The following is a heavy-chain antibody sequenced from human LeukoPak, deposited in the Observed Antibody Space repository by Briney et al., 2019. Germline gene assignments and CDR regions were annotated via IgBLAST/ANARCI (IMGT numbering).Heavy chain of an antibody. CDR2: ISGSGSGT. V-gene: IGHV3-23*01. J-gene: IGHJ6*03. CDR3: AKDLGAMGRGVINYYYYMDV. CDR1: GFTFSSYA. D-gene: IGHD3-10*01. Sequence: GGSLRLSCAASGFTFSSYAMSWVRQSPGKGLEWVSVISGSGSGTFYADSVRGRFTISRDNSNNTLYLQMNSLRAEDTAVYYCAKDLGAMGRGVINYYYYMDVWGKGTTATVSS.